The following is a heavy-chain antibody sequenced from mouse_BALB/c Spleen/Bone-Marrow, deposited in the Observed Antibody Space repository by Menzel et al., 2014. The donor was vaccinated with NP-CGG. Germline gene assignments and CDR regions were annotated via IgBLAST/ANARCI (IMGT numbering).Heavy chain of an antibody. Sequence: EVKVIESGGGLARPGRSLKLSCEASGFDFSGFWMGWVRQAPGKGLEWIGEINPDSSTTNYTPTLKDRLIISRDNAKNTLYLEMSKVRYEDSALYYCTRRRYYGGFAYWGQGTLVTVSA. CDR2: INPDSSTT. J-gene: IGHJ3*01. V-gene: IGHV4-1*02. CDR1: GFDFSGFW. CDR3: TRRRYYGGFAY. D-gene: IGHD1-1*01.